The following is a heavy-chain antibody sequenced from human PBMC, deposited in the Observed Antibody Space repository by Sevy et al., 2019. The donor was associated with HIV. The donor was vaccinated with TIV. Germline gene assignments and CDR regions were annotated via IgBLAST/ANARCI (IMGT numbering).Heavy chain of an antibody. D-gene: IGHD5-12*01. CDR3: ARLASGYSGYEIG. V-gene: IGHV4-39*01. CDR2: IYYSGSA. CDR1: GGSISSSSYY. J-gene: IGHJ4*02. Sequence: SETLSLTCTVSGGSISSSSYYWGWIRQRPGKGLEWIWSIYYSGSAYYNPSLKSRVTMSVDTSKNQFSLKLSSVTAADTAVYYCARLASGYSGYEIGWGQGTLVTVSS.